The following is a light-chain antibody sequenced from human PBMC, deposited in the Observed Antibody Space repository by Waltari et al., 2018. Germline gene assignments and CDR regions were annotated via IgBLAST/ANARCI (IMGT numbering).Light chain of an antibody. CDR2: DVS. J-gene: IGLJ2*01. CDR3: SSYTSSSTLV. CDR1: SSAVGAYTY. Sequence: QSALTQPAPVSGSPGQSITISCTGTSSAVGAYTYVPWYQQHPGKAPKLMIYDVSKRPSGVSNRFSGSKSGNTASLTISGLQAEDEADYYCSSYTSSSTLVFGGGTKLTVL. V-gene: IGLV2-14*01.